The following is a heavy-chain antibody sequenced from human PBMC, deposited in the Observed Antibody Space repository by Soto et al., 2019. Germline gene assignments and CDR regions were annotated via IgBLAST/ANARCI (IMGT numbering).Heavy chain of an antibody. J-gene: IGHJ4*02. CDR3: AKRTGYSRALDY. Sequence: QVQLVESGGGVVQPGRSLRLSCAASGFTFSSYGMHWVRQAPGKGLEWVAVIWYDGSNKYYADSVKGRFTISRDNSKNTLYLHMNSLRAEDTAVYYCAKRTGYSRALDYWGQGTLVTVSS. D-gene: IGHD6-13*01. V-gene: IGHV3-33*06. CDR1: GFTFSSYG. CDR2: IWYDGSNK.